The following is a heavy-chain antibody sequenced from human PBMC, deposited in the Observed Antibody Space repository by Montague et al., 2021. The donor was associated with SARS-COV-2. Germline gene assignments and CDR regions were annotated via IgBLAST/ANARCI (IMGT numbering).Heavy chain of an antibody. J-gene: IGHJ5*02. Sequence: TLSLTCTVSGASISSGDSYWSWLRQHPGKGLEWIGSTFHNGGSYYNPSLKSRVLISVDTSKNQFSLKLISVTAADTAVYYCAKMWGSCITDNWFDPWGQGTLVTVSS. CDR2: TFHNGGS. CDR3: AKMWGSCITDNWFDP. V-gene: IGHV4-31*03. D-gene: IGHD1-20*01. CDR1: GASISSGDSY.